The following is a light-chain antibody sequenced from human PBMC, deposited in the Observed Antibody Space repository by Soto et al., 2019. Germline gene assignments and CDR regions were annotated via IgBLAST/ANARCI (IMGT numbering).Light chain of an antibody. CDR1: SGDVGGYNF. V-gene: IGLV2-11*01. Sequence: QSVLTQPRSVSGSPGQSVTISCTGASGDVGGYNFVSWYQQHPGKAPTLMIFDVSQRPSGVPDRFSGSKSGNTASLTISGLQTEDEADYYCCSYAGSYTLVFGGGTQLTVL. J-gene: IGLJ2*01. CDR2: DVS. CDR3: CSYAGSYTLV.